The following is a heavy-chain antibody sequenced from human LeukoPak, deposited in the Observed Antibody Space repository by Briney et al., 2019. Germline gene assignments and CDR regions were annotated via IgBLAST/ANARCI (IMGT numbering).Heavy chain of an antibody. CDR2: MHNSGSS. Sequence: SETLSLTCSVSGASTSHFYWNWIRQPPRKGLEWIGYMHNSGSSKHSPSLKSRVTISIDTSKNQFSLQLTSVTAADTAIYYCARSAEWLRNAFDIWGQGTMVSVSS. V-gene: IGHV4-59*01. CDR1: GASTSHFY. CDR3: ARSAEWLRNAFDI. J-gene: IGHJ3*02. D-gene: IGHD5-12*01.